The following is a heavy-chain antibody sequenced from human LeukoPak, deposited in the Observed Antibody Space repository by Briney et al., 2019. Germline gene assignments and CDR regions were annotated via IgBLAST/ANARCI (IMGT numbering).Heavy chain of an antibody. Sequence: KTSETLSLTCTVSGGSISSYYWSWIRQPPGKGLEWIGYIYYSGSTNYNPSLKSRVTISVDTSKNQFSLKLSSVTAADTAVYYCARGVGDGYNLGYWGQGTLVTVSS. CDR2: IYYSGST. CDR1: GGSISSYY. CDR3: ARGVGDGYNLGY. J-gene: IGHJ4*02. V-gene: IGHV4-59*01. D-gene: IGHD5-24*01.